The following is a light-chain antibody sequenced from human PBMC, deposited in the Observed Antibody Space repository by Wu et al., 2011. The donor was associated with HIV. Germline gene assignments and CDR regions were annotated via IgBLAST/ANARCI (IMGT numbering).Light chain of an antibody. CDR2: VAS. V-gene: IGKV3-20*01. CDR1: HSISSN. CDR3: QQYGSSPSIT. J-gene: IGKJ5*01. Sequence: ETMMTQSPATLSVSPGERATLSCRASHSISSNLAWYQQKPGQAPRLLIYVASSRATGIPDRFSGSGSGTDFTLTISRLEPEDFAVYYCQQYGSSPSITFGQG.